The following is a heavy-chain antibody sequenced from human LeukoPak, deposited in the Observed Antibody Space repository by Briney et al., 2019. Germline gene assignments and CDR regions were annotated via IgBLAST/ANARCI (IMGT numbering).Heavy chain of an antibody. V-gene: IGHV4-31*03. CDR1: GSSISSGGYY. Sequence: SETLSLTCTVSGSSISSGGYYWSRIRQHPGKGLEWIGYIYYSGSTYYNPSLKSRVTISVDTSENQFSLRLSSVTAADTAVYYCARDQYSSSWYQIDPWGQGTLVTVSS. J-gene: IGHJ5*02. CDR3: ARDQYSSSWYQIDP. CDR2: IYYSGST. D-gene: IGHD6-13*01.